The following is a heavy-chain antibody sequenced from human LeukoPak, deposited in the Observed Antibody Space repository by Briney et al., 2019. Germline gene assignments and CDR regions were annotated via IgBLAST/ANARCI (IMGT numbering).Heavy chain of an antibody. V-gene: IGHV3-9*01. CDR2: ISWNRGIV. CDR3: TKDRYCSTSRCPLDY. CDR1: GFTFDEYA. J-gene: IGHJ4*02. Sequence: SLRLSCATSGFTFDEYAMHGVRQAPGKGLEWVSSISWNRGIVGYADSVTGRFTIYREHAKNFLYLQMNSLRAEDTALNYCTKDRYCSTSRCPLDYWGQGTLVTASS. D-gene: IGHD2-2*01.